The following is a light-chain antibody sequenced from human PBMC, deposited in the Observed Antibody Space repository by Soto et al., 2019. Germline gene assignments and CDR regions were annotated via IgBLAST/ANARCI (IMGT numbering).Light chain of an antibody. CDR3: HQHNNWPPLA. CDR2: GAS. CDR1: QSVSSN. J-gene: IGKJ1*01. V-gene: IGKV3-15*01. Sequence: EIVMTQSPATLSVSPGERATLSCRASQSVSSNLAWYQQKPGQAPRLLMYGASTRATGIPDRFSGSGYGTEFSLTISSLPSEDFAVYYYHQHNNWPPLAFGQGTKVDIK.